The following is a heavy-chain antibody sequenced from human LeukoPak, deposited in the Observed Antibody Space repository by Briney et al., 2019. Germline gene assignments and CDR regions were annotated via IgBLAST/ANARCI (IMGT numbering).Heavy chain of an antibody. CDR3: ASHRDYGDSRPFDY. D-gene: IGHD4-17*01. V-gene: IGHV3-30*04. CDR1: GFTFSSYA. CDR2: ISYDGSNK. Sequence: PGGSLRLSCAASGFTFSSYAMHWVRQAPGKGREGVAVISYDGSNKYYADSVKVRFTISRDNSKNTLYLQMNSLRAEDTAVYYCASHRDYGDSRPFDYWGQGTLVTVSS. J-gene: IGHJ4*02.